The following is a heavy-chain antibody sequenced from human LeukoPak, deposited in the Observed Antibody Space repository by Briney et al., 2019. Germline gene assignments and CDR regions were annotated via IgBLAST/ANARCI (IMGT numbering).Heavy chain of an antibody. CDR3: ARAGGVAFDI. J-gene: IGHJ3*02. V-gene: IGHV4-31*03. CDR1: GGSISSGGYY. D-gene: IGHD3-10*01. CDR2: IYYSGST. Sequence: SETLSLTCTVSGGSISSGGYYWSWLRQHPGPGLEWIGYIYYSGSTYYNPSLKSRVTISVDTSKNQFSLKLSSVTAADTAVYYCARAGGVAFDIWGQGTMVTVSS.